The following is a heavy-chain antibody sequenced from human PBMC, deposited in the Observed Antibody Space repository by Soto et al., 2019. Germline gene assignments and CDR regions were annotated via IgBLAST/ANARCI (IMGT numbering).Heavy chain of an antibody. V-gene: IGHV2-70*01. CDR3: ARIPRCGYSYGYDY. CDR1: GFSLSTSGMC. D-gene: IGHD5-18*01. J-gene: IGHJ4*02. CDR2: IDWDDDK. Sequence: SGPTLVNPTQTLTLTCTFSGFSLSTSGMCVSWIRQPPGKALGWLALIDWDDDKYYSTSLKTRLTISKDTSKNQVVLTMTNMDPVDTATYYCARIPRCGYSYGYDYWGQGTLVTVSS.